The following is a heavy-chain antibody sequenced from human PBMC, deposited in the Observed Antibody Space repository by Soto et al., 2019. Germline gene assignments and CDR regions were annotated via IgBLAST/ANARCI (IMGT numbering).Heavy chain of an antibody. J-gene: IGHJ6*02. Sequence: ASVKVSCKASGYTFTTYGANWVRQAPGQGLEWMGWVSPYNGDTTYAQNFQGRVTMTTDTSTRTAYMELRSLRSDDTAVYYCAREVGHMDAWGQGTTVTVSS. V-gene: IGHV1-18*04. CDR2: VSPYNGDT. D-gene: IGHD2-2*01. CDR3: AREVGHMDA. CDR1: GYTFTTYG.